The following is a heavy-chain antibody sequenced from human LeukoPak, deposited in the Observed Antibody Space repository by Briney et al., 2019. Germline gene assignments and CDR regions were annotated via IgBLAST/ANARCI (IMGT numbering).Heavy chain of an antibody. J-gene: IGHJ4*02. D-gene: IGHD6-6*01. V-gene: IGHV3-21*01. CDR3: ARDNRVLINSSTNFDY. Sequence: PGGSLRLSCAASGFTFSSYSMNWVRQAPGKGLEWVSSISSSSSYIYYADSVKGRFTISRDNVKNSLYLQMNSLRAEDTAVYYCARDNRVLINSSTNFDYWGQGTLVTVSS. CDR1: GFTFSSYS. CDR2: ISSSSSYI.